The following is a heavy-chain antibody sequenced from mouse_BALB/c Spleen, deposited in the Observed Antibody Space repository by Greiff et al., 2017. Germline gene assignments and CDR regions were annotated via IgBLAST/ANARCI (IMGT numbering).Heavy chain of an antibody. V-gene: IGHV1S34*01. Sequence: LVKTGASVKISCKASGYSFTGYYMHWVKQSHGQSLEWIGYISCYNGATSYNQKFKGKATFTVDTSSSTAYMQFNSLTSEDSAVYYCASLYDGYPYAMDYWGQGTSVTVSS. J-gene: IGHJ4*01. CDR1: GYSFTGYY. CDR3: ASLYDGYPYAMDY. D-gene: IGHD2-3*01. CDR2: ISCYNGAT.